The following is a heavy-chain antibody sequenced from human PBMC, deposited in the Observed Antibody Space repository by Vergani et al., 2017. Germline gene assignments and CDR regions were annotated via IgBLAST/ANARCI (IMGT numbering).Heavy chain of an antibody. Sequence: QVQLQQWGAGLLKPSETLSLTCAVYGGSFSGYYWSWIRQPPGKGLEWIGEINHSGSTNYNPSLKSRVTISVDTSKNQFSLKLSSVTAADTAVYYWARDLYGSGSYWGQGTLVTVSS. V-gene: IGHV4-34*01. D-gene: IGHD3-10*01. CDR1: GGSFSGYY. CDR3: ARDLYGSGSY. J-gene: IGHJ4*02. CDR2: INHSGST.